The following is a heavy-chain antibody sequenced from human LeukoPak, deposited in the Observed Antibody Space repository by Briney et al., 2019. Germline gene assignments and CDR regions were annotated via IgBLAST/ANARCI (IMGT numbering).Heavy chain of an antibody. CDR2: IYTSGST. CDR3: ARWDTAMVSLSSLDAFDI. Sequence: PSETLSLTCTVSGGSISSYYWSWIRQPPGKGLEWIGHIYTSGSTTYNPSLKSRVTISVDTSKNQFSLKLSSVTAADTAVYYCARWDTAMVSLSSLDAFDIWGQGTMVTVSS. V-gene: IGHV4-4*08. CDR1: GGSISSYY. J-gene: IGHJ3*02. D-gene: IGHD5-18*01.